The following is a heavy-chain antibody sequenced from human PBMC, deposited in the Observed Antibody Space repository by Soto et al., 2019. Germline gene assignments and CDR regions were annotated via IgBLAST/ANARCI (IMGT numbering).Heavy chain of an antibody. CDR3: PKVKEHSYGLYYYGMDV. CDR2: ISGSGGST. CDR1: GFTFSSYG. D-gene: IGHD5-18*01. V-gene: IGHV3-23*01. Sequence: GGSLRLSCAASGFTFSSYGMSWVRQAPGKGLEWVSAISGSGGSTYYADSVKGRFTISRDNSKNTLYLQMNSLRAEDTAVYYCPKVKEHSYGLYYYGMDVCAQGTTVTVSS. J-gene: IGHJ6*02.